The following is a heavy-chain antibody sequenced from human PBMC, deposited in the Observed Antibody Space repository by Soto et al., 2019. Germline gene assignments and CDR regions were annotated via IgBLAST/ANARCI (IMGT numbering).Heavy chain of an antibody. Sequence: QVQLVESGGGVVQPGRSLRLSCAASGFTFSSYAMHWVRQAPGKGLEWVAVISYDGSNKYYADSVKGRFTISRDNSKNTLYLQMNSLRAEDTAVYYCARDPDIVLVPARYYYYYGMDVWGQGTTFTVPS. CDR1: GFTFSSYA. D-gene: IGHD2-2*01. J-gene: IGHJ6*02. V-gene: IGHV3-30-3*01. CDR2: ISYDGSNK. CDR3: ARDPDIVLVPARYYYYYGMDV.